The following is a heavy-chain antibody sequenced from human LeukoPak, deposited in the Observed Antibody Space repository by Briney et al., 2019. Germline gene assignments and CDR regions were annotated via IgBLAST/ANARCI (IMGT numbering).Heavy chain of an antibody. CDR1: GGSISSSSYY. V-gene: IGHV4-39*01. J-gene: IGHJ4*02. CDR3: ARDHGDFVQHD. CDR2: IYYSGIT. D-gene: IGHD4-17*01. Sequence: PSETLSLTCTDSGGSISSSSYYWGWIRQPPGKGLEWIGSIYYSGITHYNPSLESRVTISADTSTNEFSLKLRSVAAADTAMYYCARDHGDFVQHDWGQGTLVTVSS.